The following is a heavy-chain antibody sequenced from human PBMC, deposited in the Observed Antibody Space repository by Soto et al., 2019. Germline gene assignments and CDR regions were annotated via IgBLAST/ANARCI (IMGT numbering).Heavy chain of an antibody. CDR1: GYTFTSYA. Sequence: SVKVSCKASGYTFTSYAMHWVRQAQGQRLEWMGWINAGNGNTKCSQKFQDRVTITRDTSASTAYMELSSLRSEDTAVYYCARGESVVGDYWGQGTLVTVSS. CDR3: ARGESVVGDY. J-gene: IGHJ4*02. CDR2: INAGNGNT. D-gene: IGHD2-15*01. V-gene: IGHV1-3*01.